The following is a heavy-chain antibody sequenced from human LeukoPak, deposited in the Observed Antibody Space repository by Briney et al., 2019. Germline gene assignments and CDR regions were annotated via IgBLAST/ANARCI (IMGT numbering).Heavy chain of an antibody. V-gene: IGHV1-18*01. CDR2: ISAYNGNT. CDR3: ARDPPTYYYDSSGRTFDY. D-gene: IGHD3-22*01. J-gene: IGHJ4*02. CDR1: GYTFTSYG. Sequence: ASVKVSCKASGYTFTSYGISWVRQAPGQGLEGMGGISAYNGNTNYAQKLQGRVTMTIDTSTSTAYMELRSLRSDDTAVYYCARDPPTYYYDSSGRTFDYWGQGTLVTVSS.